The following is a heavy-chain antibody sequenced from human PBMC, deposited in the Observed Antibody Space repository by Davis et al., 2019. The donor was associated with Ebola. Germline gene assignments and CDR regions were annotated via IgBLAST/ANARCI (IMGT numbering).Heavy chain of an antibody. CDR1: GYTFTSYG. D-gene: IGHD3-3*01. V-gene: IGHV1-18*04. Sequence: ASVKVSCKASGYTFTSYGISWVRQAPGQGLEGMGWSSAYNGNTNYAQKLQGRVTMTTDTSTSTDYMELKSLRSDDTAVYYCARDNFWSGYHHYGMDVWGKGTTVTVSS. CDR2: SSAYNGNT. J-gene: IGHJ6*04. CDR3: ARDNFWSGYHHYGMDV.